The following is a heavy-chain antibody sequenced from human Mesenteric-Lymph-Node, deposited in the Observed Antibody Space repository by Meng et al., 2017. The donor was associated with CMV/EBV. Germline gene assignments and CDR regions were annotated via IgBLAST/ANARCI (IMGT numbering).Heavy chain of an antibody. CDR2: IYGGGNT. CDR1: GFTVSSNY. J-gene: IGHJ6*02. Sequence: GESLKISCAASGFTVSSNYMSWVRQAPGKGLEWVSLIYGGGNTYYADSVKGRFTISRDTSKNTLYLQMNSLKTEDTAVYYCTTGTSCYTCYYYYGMDVWGQGTTVTVSS. CDR3: TTGTSCYTCYYYYGMDV. V-gene: IGHV3-53*01. D-gene: IGHD2-2*02.